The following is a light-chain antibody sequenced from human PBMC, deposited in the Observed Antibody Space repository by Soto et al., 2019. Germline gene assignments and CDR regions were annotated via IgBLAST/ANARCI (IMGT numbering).Light chain of an antibody. J-gene: IGKJ1*01. CDR1: QSVSSSY. CDR3: QQYGSSPPT. V-gene: IGKV3-20*01. CDR2: GAS. Sequence: EIVLTQSPGTLSLSPGERATLSCRASQSVSSSYLAWYQQKPGQAPRLLIYGASSRATGIPDRFSGSGSGTDFTLTISRLEPEDCAVYYCQQYGSSPPTFGQGNKVEIK.